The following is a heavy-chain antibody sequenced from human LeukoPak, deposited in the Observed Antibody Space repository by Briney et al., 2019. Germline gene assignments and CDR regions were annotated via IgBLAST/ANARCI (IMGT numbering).Heavy chain of an antibody. CDR1: GFTFSSYG. Sequence: GGSLRLSCAASGFTFSSYGMHWVRQAPGKGLEWVAFIRYDGSNKYYADSVKGRFTISRDNSKNTLYLQMNSLRAEDTAVYYCAKLVVVAATRQNHWGQGTLVTVSS. D-gene: IGHD2-15*01. V-gene: IGHV3-30*02. J-gene: IGHJ5*02. CDR2: IRYDGSNK. CDR3: AKLVVVAATRQNH.